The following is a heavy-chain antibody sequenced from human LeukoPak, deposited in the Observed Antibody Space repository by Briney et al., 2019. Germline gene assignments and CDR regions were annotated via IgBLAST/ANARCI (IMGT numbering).Heavy chain of an antibody. V-gene: IGHV3-74*01. D-gene: IGHD2-21*01. J-gene: IGHJ3*02. CDR2: INPDDKST. Sequence: GGSLRLSGAASGFTFRKFWLHWVRQSPGKGLVWVSRINPDDKSTSYADSVKGRFTISSDNAQNTLYLQMNSLRAEDTAVYYCVTIVETSIDAFDIWGQGTMVTVSS. CDR3: VTIVETSIDAFDI. CDR1: GFTFRKFW.